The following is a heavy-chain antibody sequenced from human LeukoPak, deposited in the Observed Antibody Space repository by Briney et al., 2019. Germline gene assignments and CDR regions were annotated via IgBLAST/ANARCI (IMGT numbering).Heavy chain of an antibody. J-gene: IGHJ4*02. V-gene: IGHV1-8*01. D-gene: IGHD5-12*01. CDR2: MNTNSGNT. Sequence: ASVKVSCKASGYTFTSYDINWVRQATGQGLEWMGWMNTNSGNTGYAQKFQGRVTMTRNTSISTAYMELSSLRSEDTAVYYCARALMYSGYDPSGYWGQGTLVTVSS. CDR1: GYTFTSYD. CDR3: ARALMYSGYDPSGY.